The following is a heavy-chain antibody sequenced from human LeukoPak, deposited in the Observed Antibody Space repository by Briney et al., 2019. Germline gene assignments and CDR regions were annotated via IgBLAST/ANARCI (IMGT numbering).Heavy chain of an antibody. CDR3: AKDQVGAADFWSGYPIDF. CDR1: GFTFSSYA. D-gene: IGHD3-3*01. Sequence: GGSLRLSCAASGFTFSSYAMNWVRQAPWKGLEWVSAISGSGGSTYYGDSVKGRFTISRDNSKNTLYLQMNSLRAEATAVYYCAKDQVGAADFWSGYPIDFWGQGTLVTVSS. CDR2: ISGSGGST. J-gene: IGHJ4*02. V-gene: IGHV3-23*01.